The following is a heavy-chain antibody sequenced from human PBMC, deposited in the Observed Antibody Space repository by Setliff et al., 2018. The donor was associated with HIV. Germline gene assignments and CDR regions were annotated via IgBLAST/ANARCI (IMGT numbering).Heavy chain of an antibody. CDR2: ISIGSGAAI. Sequence: GGSLRLSCAASGFTFRNYNFNWVRQAPGRGLEWVSSISIGSGAAIYYAESVQGRFTVSRDNSKNSLYLQMNSLRAEDTAVYYCARDSSSWYEFYFDCWGQGTLVTVSS. J-gene: IGHJ4*02. V-gene: IGHV3-21*01. CDR1: GFTFRNYN. D-gene: IGHD6-13*01. CDR3: ARDSSSWYEFYFDC.